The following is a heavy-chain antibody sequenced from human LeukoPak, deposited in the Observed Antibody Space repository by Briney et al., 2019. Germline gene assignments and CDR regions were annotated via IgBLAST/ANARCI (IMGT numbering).Heavy chain of an antibody. J-gene: IGHJ6*02. D-gene: IGHD4-23*01. CDR3: ASPGGYYYYDMDV. CDR1: GFTFSSYW. V-gene: IGHV3-74*01. Sequence: GGSLRLSCAASGFTFSSYWMHWVRQAPGKGLVWVSRINSDGSSTSYADSVKGRFTISRDNAKNTLYLQMNSLRAEDTAVYYCASPGGYYYYDMDVWGQGTTVTVSS. CDR2: INSDGSST.